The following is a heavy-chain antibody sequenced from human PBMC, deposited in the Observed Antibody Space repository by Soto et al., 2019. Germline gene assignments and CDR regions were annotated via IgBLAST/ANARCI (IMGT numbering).Heavy chain of an antibody. CDR2: INHSGST. CDR3: ARLVYYYYYYGMDV. V-gene: IGHV4-34*01. Sequence: SETLSLTCAVYGGSFSGYYWSWIRQPPGKGLEWIGEINHSGSTNYNPSLKSRVTISVDTSKNQFSLKLSSVTAADTAVYYCARLVYYYYYYGMDVWGQGTTVTVSS. J-gene: IGHJ6*02. D-gene: IGHD1-26*01. CDR1: GGSFSGYY.